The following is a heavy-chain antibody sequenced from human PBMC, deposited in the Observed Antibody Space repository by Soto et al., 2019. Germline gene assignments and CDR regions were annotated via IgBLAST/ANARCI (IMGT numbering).Heavy chain of an antibody. J-gene: IGHJ3*01. CDR2: ISRVSNYI. CDR3: ARDRTTGTTYGWDVFDL. CDR1: GFSFSSYS. V-gene: IGHV3-21*01. D-gene: IGHD1-1*01. Sequence: EEQLVESGGGLARPGGSLRLSCAGSGFSFSSYSMTWVRQAPGKGLEWVSFISRVSNYIYYADSVKGRFSISRDNPKTSLYLQMNSLRTEDTAVYYCARDRTTGTTYGWDVFDLWGQGTMVTVS.